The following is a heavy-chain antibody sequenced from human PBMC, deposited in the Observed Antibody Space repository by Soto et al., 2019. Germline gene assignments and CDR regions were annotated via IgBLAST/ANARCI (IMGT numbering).Heavy chain of an antibody. CDR1: GGSISSSNFY. D-gene: IGHD2-15*01. CDR2: IHYGGST. Sequence: PSETLSLTCTVSGGSISSSNFYWGWFRQSPGKGLEWIGSIHYGGSTYYNPSLKSRITISVDTSKNQFSLNLSSVTAADTAVYYCAKDASCYSCGAWGQGLPVTVSS. V-gene: IGHV4-39*01. CDR3: AKDASCYSCGA. J-gene: IGHJ4*02.